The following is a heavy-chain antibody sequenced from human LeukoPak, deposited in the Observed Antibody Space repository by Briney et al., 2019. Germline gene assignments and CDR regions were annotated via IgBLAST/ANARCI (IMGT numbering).Heavy chain of an antibody. CDR3: TSGYYYDSSGYSGDDY. Sequence: GGSLRLSCAASGFTFSGSAMHWVRQASGKGLEWVGRIRSKANSYATAYAASVKGRFTISRDDSKNPAYLQMNSLKTEDTAVYYCTSGYYYDSSGYSGDDYWGQGTLVTVSS. CDR1: GFTFSGSA. CDR2: IRSKANSYAT. J-gene: IGHJ4*02. V-gene: IGHV3-73*01. D-gene: IGHD3-22*01.